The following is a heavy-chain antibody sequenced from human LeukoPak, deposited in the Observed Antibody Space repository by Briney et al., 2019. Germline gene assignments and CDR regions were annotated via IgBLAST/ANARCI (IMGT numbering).Heavy chain of an antibody. J-gene: IGHJ4*02. CDR3: ARDYYGSGSFSPYYFDY. CDR1: GFTFSSYS. CDR2: ISSSSSYI. V-gene: IGHV3-21*01. Sequence: PGGSLRLSCAASGFTFSSYSMNWVRQAPGKGLEWVSSISSSSSYIYYADSVKGRFTISRDNAKNSLHLQMNSLRAEDTAVYYCARDYYGSGSFSPYYFDYWGQGTLVTVSS. D-gene: IGHD3-10*01.